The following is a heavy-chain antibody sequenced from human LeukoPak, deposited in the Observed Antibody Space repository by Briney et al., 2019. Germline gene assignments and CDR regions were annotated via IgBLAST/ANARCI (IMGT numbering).Heavy chain of an antibody. V-gene: IGHV4-59*01. CDR2: ISHTGSPDYN. D-gene: IGHD1-7*01. CDR1: GGSISPYY. Sequence: SETLSLTCSVSGGSISPYYWSWIRQPPGKGLEWIGYISHTGSPDYNPYNPSLRSRVTMSVDTSKNQFSLKLTSVTAADTAVYYCARERTTTTWTEPWGQGTLVIVSS. CDR3: ARERTTTTWTEP. J-gene: IGHJ5*02.